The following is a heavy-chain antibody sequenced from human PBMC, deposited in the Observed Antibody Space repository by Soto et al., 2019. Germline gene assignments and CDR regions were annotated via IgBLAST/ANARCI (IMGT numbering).Heavy chain of an antibody. D-gene: IGHD4-4*01. V-gene: IGHV3-30-3*01. CDR3: AAPDYSSPALQY. Sequence: GGSLRLSCAASGFTFSSYAMHWVRQAPGKGLEWVAVISYDGSNKYYADSVKGRFTISRDNSKNTLYLQMNSLRAEDTAVYYCAAPDYSSPALQYWGQGTLVTV. CDR2: ISYDGSNK. CDR1: GFTFSSYA. J-gene: IGHJ4*02.